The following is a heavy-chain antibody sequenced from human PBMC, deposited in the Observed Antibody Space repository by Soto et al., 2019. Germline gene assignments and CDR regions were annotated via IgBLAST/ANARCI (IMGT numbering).Heavy chain of an antibody. Sequence: ASETLSLTCTVSGGSVSSGSYYWSWIRQPPGKGLEWIGYIYYSGSTNYNPSLKSRVTISVDTSKNQFSLKLSSVTAADTAVYYCAEMVRGVREFYFDYWGQGTLVTVSS. CDR1: GGSVSSGSYY. CDR3: AEMVRGVREFYFDY. D-gene: IGHD3-10*01. V-gene: IGHV4-61*01. CDR2: IYYSGST. J-gene: IGHJ4*02.